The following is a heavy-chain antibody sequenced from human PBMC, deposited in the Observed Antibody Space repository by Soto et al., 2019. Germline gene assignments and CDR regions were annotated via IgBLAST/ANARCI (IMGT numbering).Heavy chain of an antibody. J-gene: IGHJ5*01. V-gene: IGHV4-4*07. CDR1: GGSIINYY. Sequence: SETLSLTCTVSGGSIINYYWTWIRQPAGKGLEWIGRIYSSGTANYNPSLKSRVTMSVDRSKNQFSLKLSSVTAADTALYYCARQTTYSSSWYDYWGHGTLVTVSS. CDR2: IYSSGTA. CDR3: ARQTTYSSSWYDY. D-gene: IGHD6-13*01.